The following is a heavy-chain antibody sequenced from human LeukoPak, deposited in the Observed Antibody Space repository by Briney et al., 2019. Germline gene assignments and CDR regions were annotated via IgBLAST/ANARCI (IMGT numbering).Heavy chain of an antibody. CDR3: ARGITISDAFDI. D-gene: IGHD3-3*01. Sequence: PGGSLRLSCAASGFTFSIYAMTWVRQAPGKGLQWVSAISGSGYRTHYADSVKGRFTISRDNSKNTLYLQMNSLRAEDTAVYYCARGITISDAFDIWGQGTMVTVSS. V-gene: IGHV3-23*01. CDR1: GFTFSIYA. CDR2: ISGSGYRT. J-gene: IGHJ3*02.